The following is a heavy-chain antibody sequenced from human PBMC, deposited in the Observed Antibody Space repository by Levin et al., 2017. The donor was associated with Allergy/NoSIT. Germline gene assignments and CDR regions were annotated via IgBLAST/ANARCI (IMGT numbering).Heavy chain of an antibody. D-gene: IGHD1-26*01. Sequence: SSETLSLTCAVYGGSFSGYYWSWIRQPPGKGLEWIGEINHSGSTNYNPSLKSRVTISVDTSKNQFSLKLSSVTAADTAVYYCAREMGATDYWGQGTLVTVSS. CDR3: AREMGATDY. J-gene: IGHJ4*02. CDR1: GGSFSGYY. CDR2: INHSGST. V-gene: IGHV4-34*01.